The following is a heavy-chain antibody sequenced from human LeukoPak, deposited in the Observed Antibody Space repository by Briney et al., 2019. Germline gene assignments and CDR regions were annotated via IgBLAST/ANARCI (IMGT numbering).Heavy chain of an antibody. CDR3: ALRRSGSYTSLDY. CDR2: IYHSGST. CDR1: GGSISSGGYY. D-gene: IGHD1-26*01. Sequence: SETLSLTCTVSGGSISSGGYYWSWIRQPPGKGLEWIGYIYHSGSTYYNPSLKSRVTISVDTSKNQFSLKLSSVTAADTAVYYCALRRSGSYTSLDYWGQGTLVTVSS. J-gene: IGHJ4*02. V-gene: IGHV4-30-2*02.